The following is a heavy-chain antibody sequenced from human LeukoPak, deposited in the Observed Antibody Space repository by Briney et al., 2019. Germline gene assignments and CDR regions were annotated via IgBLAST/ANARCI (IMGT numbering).Heavy chain of an antibody. CDR3: AKEFRDSSGYRRPYYYYYYMDV. V-gene: IGHV3-30*18. J-gene: IGHJ6*03. D-gene: IGHD3-22*01. Sequence: GGSLRLSCAASGFTSSTYGMHWVRQAPGKGLEWVAVISYDGSNKNYADSVKGRFTISRDNSKNTLYLQMNSLRAEDTAVYYCAKEFRDSSGYRRPYYYYYYMDVWGKGTTVTVSS. CDR2: ISYDGSNK. CDR1: GFTSSTYG.